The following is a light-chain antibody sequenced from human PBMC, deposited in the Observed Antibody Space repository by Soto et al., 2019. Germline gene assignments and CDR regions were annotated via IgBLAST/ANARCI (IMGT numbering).Light chain of an antibody. CDR1: QSVTGSY. V-gene: IGKV3-20*01. CDR2: GAS. Sequence: EIVLTQSPGTLSLSPGERATLSCRASQSVTGSYLAWYQQKPGQAPRLLIYGASSRATGIPDRFSGSGSGTDFTLTISRLEPEDFAVYYCQHYGSSPGTFGQGTRWIS. CDR3: QHYGSSPGT. J-gene: IGKJ1*01.